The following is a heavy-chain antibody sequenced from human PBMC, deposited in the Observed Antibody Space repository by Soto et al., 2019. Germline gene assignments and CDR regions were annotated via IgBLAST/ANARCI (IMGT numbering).Heavy chain of an antibody. CDR2: IDPSDSQT. Sequence: GESLKISCKGSGYSFAGYWITWVRQKPGKGLEWMGRIDPSDSQTYYSPSFRGHVTISVTKSITTVFLQWSSLRASDTAMYYCARQIYDSDTGPNFQYYFDSWGQGTPVTVSP. CDR1: GYSFAGYW. CDR3: ARQIYDSDTGPNFQYYFDS. V-gene: IGHV5-10-1*01. J-gene: IGHJ4*02. D-gene: IGHD3-22*01.